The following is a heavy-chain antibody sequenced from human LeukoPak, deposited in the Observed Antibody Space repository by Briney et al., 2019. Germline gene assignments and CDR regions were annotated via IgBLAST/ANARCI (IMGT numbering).Heavy chain of an antibody. J-gene: IGHJ6*02. V-gene: IGHV1-69*13. CDR2: IIPIFGTA. Sequence: SVKVSCKASGGTFSSYAISWVRQAPGQGLEWMGGIIPIFGTANYAQKFQGRVTITADESTGTAYMELSSLRSEDTAVYYCATRVDYRLGYYYGMDVWGQGTTVTVSS. CDR3: ATRVDYRLGYYYGMDV. CDR1: GGTFSSYA. D-gene: IGHD4-11*01.